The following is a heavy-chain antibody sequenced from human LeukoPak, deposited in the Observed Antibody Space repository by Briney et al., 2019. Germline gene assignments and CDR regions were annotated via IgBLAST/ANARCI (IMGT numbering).Heavy chain of an antibody. J-gene: IGHJ4*02. CDR2: IYHSGNT. CDR1: GASISSSNW. D-gene: IGHD6-19*01. CDR3: ARQGQWLPFDY. Sequence: SGTLSLTCAVSGASISSSNWWSWVRQPPGKGLEWIGEIYHSGNTKYNPSLKSRVTISVDKSKNQFSLKLISVTAADTAVYYCARQGQWLPFDYWGQGTLVTVSS. V-gene: IGHV4-4*02.